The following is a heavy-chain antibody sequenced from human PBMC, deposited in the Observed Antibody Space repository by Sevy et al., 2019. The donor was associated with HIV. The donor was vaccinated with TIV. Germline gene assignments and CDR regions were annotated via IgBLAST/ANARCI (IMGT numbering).Heavy chain of an antibody. D-gene: IGHD6-13*01. V-gene: IGHV3-72*01. Sequence: EGSLRLSCAISGFTVNDKYIIWVRQAPGKGLEWVGRIRNKADSYTTEYAASVKGRFTISRDDSKNSLYLLMNSLKTEDTAVYYCATHAGIAAAGRVFDYWGQGTLVTVSS. CDR3: ATHAGIAAAGRVFDY. CDR1: GFTVNDKY. CDR2: IRNKADSYTT. J-gene: IGHJ4*02.